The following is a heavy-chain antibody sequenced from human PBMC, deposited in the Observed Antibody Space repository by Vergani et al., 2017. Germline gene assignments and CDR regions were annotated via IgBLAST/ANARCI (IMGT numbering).Heavy chain of an antibody. CDR1: GFTFSSYG. D-gene: IGHD6-13*01. CDR2: ISYDGSNK. V-gene: IGHV3-30*03. J-gene: IGHJ6*03. CDR3: GIAAAGRYYYYYMDV. Sequence: QVQLVESGGGVVQPGRSLRLSCAASGFTFSSYGMHWVRQAPGKGLEWVAVISYDGSNKYYADSVKGRFTISRDNSKNTLYLQMNSLRAEDTAVYYCGIAAAGRYYYYYMDVWGKGTTVTVSS.